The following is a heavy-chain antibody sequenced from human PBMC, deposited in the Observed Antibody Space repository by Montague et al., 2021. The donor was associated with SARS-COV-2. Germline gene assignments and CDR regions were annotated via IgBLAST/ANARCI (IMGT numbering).Heavy chain of an antibody. D-gene: IGHD3-16*01. CDR1: GFTFSYYD. Sequence: SLRLSCAASGFTFSYYDMNWVRQAPGKGPEWISCISTSAYTTSYAGSVKGRFTISRDNGKNSLYLQMNSLRVEDTAVYYCARDLGESRDYWGQGTLVTVSS. CDR3: ARDLGESRDY. CDR2: ISTSAYTT. J-gene: IGHJ4*02. V-gene: IGHV3-48*03.